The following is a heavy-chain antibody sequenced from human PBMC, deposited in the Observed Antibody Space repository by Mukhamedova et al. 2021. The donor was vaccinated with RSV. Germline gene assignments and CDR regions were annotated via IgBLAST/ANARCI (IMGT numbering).Heavy chain of an antibody. Sequence: GTANYAQKFQGRVTITADESTSTAYMELSSLRSEDTAVYYCARDYCTNGVCLGARGMQYMDVWGKGTTVTVSS. D-gene: IGHD2-8*01. CDR2: GTA. J-gene: IGHJ6*03. V-gene: IGHV1-69*01. CDR3: ARDYCTNGVCLGARGMQYMDV.